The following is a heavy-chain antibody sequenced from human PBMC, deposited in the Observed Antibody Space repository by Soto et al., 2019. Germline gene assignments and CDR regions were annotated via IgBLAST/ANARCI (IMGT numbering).Heavy chain of an antibody. V-gene: IGHV3-23*01. CDR3: AKTRTDVRMGDLDY. J-gene: IGHJ4*02. Sequence: EVQLLASGGGLVQPGGSLRLSCAASAFTFSNYAMSWVRQAPGRGLEWVSSISGSGAGTYYADSVRGRFTISRDNSKDTLYLLMNSLRAEDTAVYYCAKTRTDVRMGDLDYWGQGTLVTVSS. D-gene: IGHD3-16*01. CDR2: ISGSGAGT. CDR1: AFTFSNYA.